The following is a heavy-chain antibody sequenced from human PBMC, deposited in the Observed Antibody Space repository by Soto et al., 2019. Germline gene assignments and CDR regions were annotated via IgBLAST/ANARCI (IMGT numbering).Heavy chain of an antibody. V-gene: IGHV3-21*01. CDR3: AREPRGYSYGHQ. D-gene: IGHD5-18*01. CDR1: GFTFSSYI. CDR2: ISSSSSYI. Sequence: GGSLRLSCAASGFTFSSYIMNWVRQAPGKGLEWVSSISSSSSYIYYADSVKGRFTISRDNAKNSLYLQMNSLRAEDTAVYYCAREPRGYSYGHQWGQGTLVTVSS. J-gene: IGHJ4*02.